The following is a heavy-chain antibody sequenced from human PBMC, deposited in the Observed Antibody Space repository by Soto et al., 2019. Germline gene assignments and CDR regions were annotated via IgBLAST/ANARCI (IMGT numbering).Heavy chain of an antibody. V-gene: IGHV1-46*01. CDR3: AVWNSLGNNNFWSGPFAF. CDR1: GYTFTRYH. CDR2: INPGGAKT. J-gene: IGHJ4*02. Sequence: ASVKVSCKASGYTFTRYHMHWVRQAPGQGLEWMGIINPGGAKTNYAQKFQGRVTMTGDTSTSTVYMELSSLRSEDTAVYYCAVWNSLGNNNFWSGPFAFWGQGTPVTVSS. D-gene: IGHD3-3*01.